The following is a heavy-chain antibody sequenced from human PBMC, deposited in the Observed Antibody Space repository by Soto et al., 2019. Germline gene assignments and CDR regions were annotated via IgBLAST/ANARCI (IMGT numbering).Heavy chain of an antibody. J-gene: IGHJ5*02. D-gene: IGHD4-17*01. CDR2: VYATGTS. CDR1: GGSIIKFY. V-gene: IGHV4-4*07. CDR3: VRDGSKTLRDCFDP. Sequence: SETLSLTCSVSGGSIIKFYCSWIRKTAGKGLEWMGRVYATGTSDYNPSLRSRIAMSVDISKKTFSLRLRSVTAADTGVYYCVRDGSKTLRDCFDPWGQGILVTVSS.